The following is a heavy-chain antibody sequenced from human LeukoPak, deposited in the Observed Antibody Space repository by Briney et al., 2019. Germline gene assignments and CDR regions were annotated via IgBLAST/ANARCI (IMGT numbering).Heavy chain of an antibody. J-gene: IGHJ5*02. Sequence: ASVRVSCKASGYTFNNYGISWVRQAPGQGLEWMGWVTSYNGDTNYAQKFQGRVTMSTDTSTNTAYMELRSLRFDDTAIYYCAKDWHILTGRNCFDPWGQGALVTVSS. CDR2: VTSYNGDT. CDR1: GYTFNNYG. CDR3: AKDWHILTGRNCFDP. V-gene: IGHV1-18*01. D-gene: IGHD3-9*01.